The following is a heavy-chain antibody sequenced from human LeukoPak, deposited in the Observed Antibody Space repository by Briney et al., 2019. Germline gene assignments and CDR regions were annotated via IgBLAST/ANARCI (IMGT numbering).Heavy chain of an antibody. Sequence: GGSLRLSCSASGFTFSSYAMHWVRQAPGKGLEYVSAISSSGGSTYYADSVKGRFTISRDNSKNTLYLQMSSLRAEDTAVYYCAKQLGYCSDGSCYFPYWGQGTLVTVSS. CDR2: ISSSGGST. J-gene: IGHJ4*02. V-gene: IGHV3-64D*06. CDR3: AKQLGYCSDGSCYFPY. CDR1: GFTFSSYA. D-gene: IGHD2-15*01.